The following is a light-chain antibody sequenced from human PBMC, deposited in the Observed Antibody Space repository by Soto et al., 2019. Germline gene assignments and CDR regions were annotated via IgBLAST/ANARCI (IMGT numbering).Light chain of an antibody. CDR2: QVT. CDR1: SSDVGNYNY. J-gene: IGLJ1*01. V-gene: IGLV2-14*01. Sequence: QSALAQPASVSGSPGQSITISCTGTSSDVGNYNYVSWYQQHPGRAPQLMIFQVTNRASGVSTRFSGSKSGDTASLTISGLQAEAEADYYCSSYTTSSTLYVFGTGTKVTVL. CDR3: SSYTTSSTLYV.